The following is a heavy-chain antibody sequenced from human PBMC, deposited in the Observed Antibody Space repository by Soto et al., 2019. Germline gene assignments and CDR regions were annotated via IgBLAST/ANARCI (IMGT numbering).Heavy chain of an antibody. V-gene: IGHV3-7*01. CDR1: GFRFSSSW. Sequence: PGGSLRLSCAGSGFRFSSSWMSWVRQAPGKGLEWVAHISQDGSQKYYVDSAKGRFTISRDNAKTSLYLQMNYLRAEDTAVYYCVSWSDAADEDEFHPCGQGTLVTVS. J-gene: IGHJ5*02. CDR3: VSWSDAADEDEFHP. CDR2: ISQDGSQK. D-gene: IGHD6-25*01.